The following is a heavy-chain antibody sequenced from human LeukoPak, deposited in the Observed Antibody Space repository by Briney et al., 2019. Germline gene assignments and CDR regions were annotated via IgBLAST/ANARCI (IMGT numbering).Heavy chain of an antibody. J-gene: IGHJ4*02. D-gene: IGHD5-12*01. V-gene: IGHV3-23*01. CDR2: ISGSGGST. Sequence: GGSLRLSCAASGFTFSRYWMHWVRQAPGKGLEWVSAISGSGGSTYYADSVKGRFTISRDNSKNTLYLQMNSLRAEDTAVYYCAGTIVATPYWGQGTLVTVSS. CDR1: GFTFSRYW. CDR3: AGTIVATPY.